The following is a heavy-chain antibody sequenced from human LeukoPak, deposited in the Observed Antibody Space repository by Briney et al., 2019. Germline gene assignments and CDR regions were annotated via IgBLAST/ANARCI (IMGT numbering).Heavy chain of an antibody. V-gene: IGHV4-59*12. CDR1: GDSTNTYF. CDR2: IYYSGST. CDR3: ARGIAAADHFDY. Sequence: SETLSLTCTMSGDSTNTYFWSWIRQPPGKGLEWIGYIYYSGSTYYNPSLKSRVTISVDTSKNQFSLKLSSVTAADTAVYYCARGIAAADHFDYWGQGTLVTVSS. D-gene: IGHD6-13*01. J-gene: IGHJ4*02.